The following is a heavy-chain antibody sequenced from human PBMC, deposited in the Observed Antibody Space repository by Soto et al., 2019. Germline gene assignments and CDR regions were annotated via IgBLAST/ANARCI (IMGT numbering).Heavy chain of an antibody. J-gene: IGHJ4*02. V-gene: IGHV3-30*03. Sequence: QEQLVESGGGVVQPGKSLTLSCAAFGFAFSSYGMHWVRQAPGKGLEWVAAISYDGSKKYYGDSVKGRFTISRDNSKDTLFLQMNRLRAEDTAVYHCSQGGDGDYYFDFWGQGTLVTVS. CDR2: ISYDGSKK. CDR1: GFAFSSYG. D-gene: IGHD4-17*01. CDR3: SQGGDGDYYFDF.